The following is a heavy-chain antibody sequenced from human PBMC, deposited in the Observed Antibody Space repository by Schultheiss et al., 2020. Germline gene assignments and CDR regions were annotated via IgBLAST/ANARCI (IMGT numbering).Heavy chain of an antibody. J-gene: IGHJ4*02. D-gene: IGHD4-23*01. CDR2: FDPEDGET. CDR3: ARGAVVKQFDY. Sequence: ASVKVSGKVSGYTLTELSMHWVRQAPGKGLEWMGGFDPEDGETIYAQKFQGRVTMTRDTSTSTVYMELSSLRSEDTAVYYCARGAVVKQFDYWGQGTLVTVSS. V-gene: IGHV1-24*01. CDR1: GYTLTELS.